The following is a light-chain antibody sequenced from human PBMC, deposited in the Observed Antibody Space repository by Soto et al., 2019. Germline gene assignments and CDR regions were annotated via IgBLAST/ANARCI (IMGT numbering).Light chain of an antibody. Sequence: DIQMTQPPSSLSASVGDRVTISCRASGEISNFLAWYQRKPGNAPTLLIYGATTVQSGVPSRFSGSGSGTEFTLTISSLQPEDVATYYCQKYDTAPLTFGGGTKVDI. CDR3: QKYDTAPLT. CDR2: GAT. J-gene: IGKJ4*01. V-gene: IGKV1-27*01. CDR1: GEISNF.